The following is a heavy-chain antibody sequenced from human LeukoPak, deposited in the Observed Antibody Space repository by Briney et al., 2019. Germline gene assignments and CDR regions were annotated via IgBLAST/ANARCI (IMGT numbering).Heavy chain of an antibody. CDR2: ISYDGHDE. CDR3: AKIRVVFNWNYAYYFDS. V-gene: IGHV3-30*18. CDR1: GFIFDDYG. D-gene: IGHD1-7*01. Sequence: GGSLRLSCAASGFIFDDYGMHWVRQAPGKGLEWVAVISYDGHDEYYADSVKGRFTISRDNSKNTLYLQMNSLRAEDTAVYYCAKIRVVFNWNYAYYFDSWGQGTLVTVSS. J-gene: IGHJ4*02.